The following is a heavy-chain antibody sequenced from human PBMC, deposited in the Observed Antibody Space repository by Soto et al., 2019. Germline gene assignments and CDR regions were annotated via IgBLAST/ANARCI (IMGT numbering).Heavy chain of an antibody. CDR3: ATTIFGVVYFDY. D-gene: IGHD3-3*01. Sequence: SVKVSCKPSGGTFTNYAFSWVRQAPGQGLEWMGGIIPIFGTPDYAQNFQGRVTITADESTRTASMELSSLRSDDTAVYYCATTIFGVVYFDYWGQGTLVTVS. J-gene: IGHJ4*02. V-gene: IGHV1-69*13. CDR2: IIPIFGTP. CDR1: GGTFTNYA.